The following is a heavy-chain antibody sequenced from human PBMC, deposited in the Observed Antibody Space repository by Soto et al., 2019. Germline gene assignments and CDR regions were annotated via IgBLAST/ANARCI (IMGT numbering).Heavy chain of an antibody. Sequence: GGSLRLSCAASGFTFSSYSMNWVRQAPGKGLEWVSSISSSSYIYYADSVKGRFTISRDNAKNSLYLQMNSLRAEDTVVYYCARGAISAGIDYWGQGTLVTVSS. D-gene: IGHD1-26*01. V-gene: IGHV3-21*01. CDR1: GFTFSSYS. CDR2: ISSSSYI. CDR3: ARGAISAGIDY. J-gene: IGHJ4*02.